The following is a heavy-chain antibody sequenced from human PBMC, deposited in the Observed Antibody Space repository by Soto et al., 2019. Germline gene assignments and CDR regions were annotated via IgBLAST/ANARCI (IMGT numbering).Heavy chain of an antibody. CDR3: AKEGWTGIHAFDI. CDR1: GFNFSDYG. D-gene: IGHD2-15*01. CDR2: ISYDGSRK. J-gene: IGHJ3*02. V-gene: IGHV3-30*18. Sequence: QGQLVESGGGVVQPGKSLRVSCAASGFNFSDYGMHWVRQAPGKGLEWVAVISYDGSRKYYGDSVKGRLTISRGNSKNTLYLHMNSLRVEDTAVYHCAKEGWTGIHAFDIWGPGTVVTVSS.